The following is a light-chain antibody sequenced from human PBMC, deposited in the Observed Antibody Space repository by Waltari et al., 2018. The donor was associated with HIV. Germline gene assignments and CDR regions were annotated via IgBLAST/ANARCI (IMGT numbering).Light chain of an antibody. V-gene: IGKV1-39*01. Sequence: DIQMTQSPSSLSASVGDSVTITCRASQTVNNKLNWYQQKPGEAPKVVIYDASTLQSGVPSRFRGGGSWTDFTLTITSLQLDDFATYFCQQSFSYPLPFGPGTKVDI. CDR2: DAS. CDR1: QTVNNK. CDR3: QQSFSYPLP. J-gene: IGKJ3*01.